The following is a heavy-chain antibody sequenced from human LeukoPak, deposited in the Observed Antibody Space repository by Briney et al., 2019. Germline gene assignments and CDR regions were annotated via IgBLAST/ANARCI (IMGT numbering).Heavy chain of an antibody. V-gene: IGHV4-59*11. Sequence: SETLSLTCSVSGDSISSHYWSWIRQPPGKGLERIGFFYDSGSTNYKSSLKSRVTMSVDTSKNQFSLKLSSVTAADTAVYYCARVLQNYYHLDVWGTGTTVTVSS. CDR2: FYDSGST. CDR3: ARVLQNYYHLDV. CDR1: GDSISSHY. J-gene: IGHJ6*03. D-gene: IGHD2/OR15-2a*01.